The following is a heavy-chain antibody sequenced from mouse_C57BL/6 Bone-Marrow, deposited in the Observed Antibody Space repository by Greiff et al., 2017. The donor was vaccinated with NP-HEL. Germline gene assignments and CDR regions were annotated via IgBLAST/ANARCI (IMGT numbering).Heavy chain of an antibody. V-gene: IGHV5-17*01. J-gene: IGHJ1*03. D-gene: IGHD1-1*01. CDR2: ISSGSSTI. CDR1: GFTFSDYG. Sequence: EVKLVESGGGLVKPGGSLKLSCAASGFTFSDYGMHWVRQAPEKGLEWVAYISSGSSTIYYVDTVKGRFTISRDNAKNTLFLQMTSLSSEDTAMYYCARSLYYGSSYGWYFDVWGTGTTVTVSS. CDR3: ARSLYYGSSYGWYFDV.